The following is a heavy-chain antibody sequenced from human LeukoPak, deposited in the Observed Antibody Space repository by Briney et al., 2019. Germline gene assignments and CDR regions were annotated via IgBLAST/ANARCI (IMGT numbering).Heavy chain of an antibody. J-gene: IGHJ4*02. CDR2: FLYSGTT. CDR1: NGAVKNDY. Sequence: PSQSLSLTCSLSNGAVKNDYWTWLRQPPSQGLEWIGNFLYSGTTSYRTSLDSRLIISVANSKNTVSLTLFSVTAADTAVYYCASLGYSGSRYHFDTWGQGTLVTVSS. D-gene: IGHD1-26*01. CDR3: ASLGYSGSRYHFDT. V-gene: IGHV4-59*02.